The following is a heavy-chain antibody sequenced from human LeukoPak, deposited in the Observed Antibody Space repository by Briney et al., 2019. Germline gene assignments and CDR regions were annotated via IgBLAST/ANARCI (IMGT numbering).Heavy chain of an antibody. CDR1: GGSISSYY. CDR3: ARVGIVVPAAMGGYGMDV. J-gene: IGHJ6*02. D-gene: IGHD2-2*01. CDR2: IYHSGST. V-gene: IGHV4-59*01. Sequence: PSETLSLTCTVSGGSISSYYWSWIRQPPGKGLEWIGYIYHSGSTNYNPSLKSRVTISVDTSKNQFSLKLSSVTAADTAVYYCARVGIVVPAAMGGYGMDVWGQGTTVTVSS.